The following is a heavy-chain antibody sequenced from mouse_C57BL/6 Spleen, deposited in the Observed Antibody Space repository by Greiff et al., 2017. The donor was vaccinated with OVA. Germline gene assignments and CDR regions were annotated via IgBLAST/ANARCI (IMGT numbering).Heavy chain of an antibody. CDR3: VRDDGYSYAMDY. V-gene: IGHV10-1*01. CDR1: GFSFNTYA. D-gene: IGHD2-3*01. Sequence: EVKLMESGGGLVQPKGSLTLSCAASGFSFNTYAMTWVRQAPGKGLEWVARIRGKSNNYATYYADSLKDRFTISRDDSESMLYLQMNNLKTEYTAMYYCVRDDGYSYAMDYWGQGTSVTGSS. CDR2: IRGKSNNYAT. J-gene: IGHJ4*01.